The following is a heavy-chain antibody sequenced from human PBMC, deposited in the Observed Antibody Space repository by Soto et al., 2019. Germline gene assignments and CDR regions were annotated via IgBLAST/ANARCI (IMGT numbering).Heavy chain of an antibody. Sequence: VASVKVSCKASGYTFSSIGISWVRQAPGQGLEWMGWISPYKGNTHYAQGLQGRVTMTTDTSTSTAYMELRSLRSDDTAVYYCARDLDVSGSYYTDYWGQGTLVTVYS. V-gene: IGHV1-18*01. CDR2: ISPYKGNT. CDR3: ARDLDVSGSYYTDY. J-gene: IGHJ4*02. CDR1: GYTFSSIG. D-gene: IGHD3-10*01.